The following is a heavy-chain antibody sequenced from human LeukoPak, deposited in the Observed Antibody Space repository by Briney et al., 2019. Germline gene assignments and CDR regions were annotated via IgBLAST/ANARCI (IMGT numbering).Heavy chain of an antibody. V-gene: IGHV3-23*01. CDR3: AKALYPRHFWSRYFDY. CDR1: GFSFSNYG. D-gene: IGHD3-3*02. J-gene: IGHJ4*02. Sequence: PGGSLRLSCAASGFSFSNYGMNWVRHAPGKGLEWVAAISASGTATSYADSVRGRFTISRDNSNSTTYLQINSLRAEDTAVFYSAKALYPRHFWSRYFDYWGQGIPVTVSS. CDR2: ISASGTAT.